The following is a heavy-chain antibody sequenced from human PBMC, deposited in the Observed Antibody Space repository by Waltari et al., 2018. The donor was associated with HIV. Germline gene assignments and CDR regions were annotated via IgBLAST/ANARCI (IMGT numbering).Heavy chain of an antibody. J-gene: IGHJ4*02. D-gene: IGHD3-3*01. Sequence: QVRLVESGGGVVPPGGSLRLSSAASGFTFSGYGIHWVRQAPGKGLEWVAFIRHDDSNRYYRESVKGRFTISRDNSKNTVDLQMNNLKAEDTAVYYCGKDSNYVYDSTGYYCDFWGQGTLVTVSS. CDR2: IRHDDSNR. CDR3: GKDSNYVYDSTGYYCDF. V-gene: IGHV3-30*02. CDR1: GFTFSGYG.